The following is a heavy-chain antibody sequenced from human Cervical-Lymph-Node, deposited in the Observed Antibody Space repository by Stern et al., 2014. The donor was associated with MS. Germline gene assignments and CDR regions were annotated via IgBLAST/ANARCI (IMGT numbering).Heavy chain of an antibody. CDR2: ISHDGSSQ. D-gene: IGHD3-22*01. CDR1: GFPFSNYG. V-gene: IGHV3-30*03. CDR3: RGTYYFDTSDYFDY. Sequence: VHLVESGGGVVQPGGSLRLSCAASGFPFSNYGMHWVRQAPGKGLEWLAVISHDGSSQYYAGSVRGRFTISRDNSKNTLSLQMNSLRAEDTAVYYCRGTYYFDTSDYFDYWGQGTLVTVSS. J-gene: IGHJ4*02.